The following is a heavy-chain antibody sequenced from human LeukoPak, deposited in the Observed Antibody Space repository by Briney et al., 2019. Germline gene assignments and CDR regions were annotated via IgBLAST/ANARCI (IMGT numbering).Heavy chain of an antibody. J-gene: IGHJ4*02. CDR3: AYSSGWLNYFDY. CDR1: GYTFTGYY. Sequence: ASVKVSCKASGYTFTGYYMHWVRQVPGQGLEWMGWINPNSGGTNYAQKFQGRVTMTRDTSISTAYMELSRLRSDDTAVYYCAYSSGWLNYFDYWGQGTLVTVSS. V-gene: IGHV1-2*02. D-gene: IGHD6-19*01. CDR2: INPNSGGT.